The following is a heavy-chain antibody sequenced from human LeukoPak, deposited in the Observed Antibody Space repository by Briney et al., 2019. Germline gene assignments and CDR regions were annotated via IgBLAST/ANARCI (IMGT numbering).Heavy chain of an antibody. Sequence: SETLSLTCTVSGGFISSYYWSWIRQPPGKGLEWIGYIYYSGSTNYNPSLKSRVTISVDTSKNQFSLKLSSVTAADTAVYYCASSDGYNLGVFDYWGQGTLVTVSS. V-gene: IGHV4-59*08. CDR2: IYYSGST. CDR3: ASSDGYNLGVFDY. J-gene: IGHJ4*02. D-gene: IGHD5-24*01. CDR1: GGFISSYY.